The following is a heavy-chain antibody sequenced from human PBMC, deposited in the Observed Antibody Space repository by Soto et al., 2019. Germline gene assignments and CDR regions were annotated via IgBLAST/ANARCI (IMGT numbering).Heavy chain of an antibody. CDR2: MNPSSGNT. Sequence: QVQLVQSGAEVKKPGASVKVSCKASGYTFTSYDINWVRQATGQGLEWMGWMNPSSGNTVYAQKFQGRVTMTRHTSITTAYMELSSLRSEDTAVYYCARRYCSGGNCYSPWVQGTLVTVSS. D-gene: IGHD2-15*01. CDR1: GYTFTSYD. J-gene: IGHJ5*02. CDR3: ARRYCSGGNCYSP. V-gene: IGHV1-8*01.